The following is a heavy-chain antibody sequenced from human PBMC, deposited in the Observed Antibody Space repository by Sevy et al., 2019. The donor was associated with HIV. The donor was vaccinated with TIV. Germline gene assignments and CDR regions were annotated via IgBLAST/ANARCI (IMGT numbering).Heavy chain of an antibody. CDR1: RFSFNGYG. J-gene: IGHJ5*02. D-gene: IGHD2-8*02. V-gene: IGHV3-30*02. CDR3: ARGTPGFCTGGVCFNWFDP. Sequence: GGSLRLSCAASRFSFNGYGMHWVRQAPGKGLEWVAFIRYDGSNKYYADSVKGRFTISRDDSKNTQYLQMNSLRAEDTALYYCARGTPGFCTGGVCFNWFDPWGQGTLVTVSS. CDR2: IRYDGSNK.